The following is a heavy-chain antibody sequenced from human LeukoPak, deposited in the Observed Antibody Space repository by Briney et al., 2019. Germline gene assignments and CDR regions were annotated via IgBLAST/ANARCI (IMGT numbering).Heavy chain of an antibody. Sequence: PSETLSLTCTVSGGSISSGGYYWTWIRQHPGKGLEWIGYVFYSGTTYYSPSLKSRVTMSVDTSKNQFSLKLSSVTAADTAVYYCASLWPFCSDSSAYYFVHWGQGTLVTVSS. CDR2: VFYSGTT. CDR3: ASLWPFCSDSSAYYFVH. J-gene: IGHJ1*01. V-gene: IGHV4-31*03. CDR1: GGSISSGGYY. D-gene: IGHD3-22*01.